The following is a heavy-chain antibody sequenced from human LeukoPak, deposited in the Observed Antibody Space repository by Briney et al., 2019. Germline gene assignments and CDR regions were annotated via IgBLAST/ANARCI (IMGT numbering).Heavy chain of an antibody. V-gene: IGHV4-34*01. CDR2: INHSGST. Sequence: SETLSLTCAVYGGSFSGYYWSWIRQPPGKGLEWIGEINHSGSTNYNPSLKSRVTISVDTSRNQFSLKLSSVTAADTAVYYCARQRYYYDSSGYYYGDFDYWGQGTLVTVSS. CDR3: ARQRYYYDSSGYYYGDFDY. CDR1: GGSFSGYY. J-gene: IGHJ4*02. D-gene: IGHD3-22*01.